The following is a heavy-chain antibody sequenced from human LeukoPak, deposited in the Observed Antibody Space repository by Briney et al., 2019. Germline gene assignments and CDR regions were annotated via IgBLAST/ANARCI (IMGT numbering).Heavy chain of an antibody. CDR1: GYTFTSYD. CDR3: ARPYPRLDDAFDI. D-gene: IGHD3-16*01. Sequence: ASVKVSCKASGYTFTSYDINWVRQATGQGLEWMGWMNPNSGNTGYAQKFQGRVTMTRNTSISTPYMELSSLRSEDTAVYYCARPYPRLDDAFDIWGQGTMVTVSS. J-gene: IGHJ3*02. CDR2: MNPNSGNT. V-gene: IGHV1-8*01.